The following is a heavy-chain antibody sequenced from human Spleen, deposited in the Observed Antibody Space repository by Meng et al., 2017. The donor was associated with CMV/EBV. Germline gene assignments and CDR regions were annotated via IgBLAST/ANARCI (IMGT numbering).Heavy chain of an antibody. D-gene: IGHD6-13*01. J-gene: IGHJ4*02. Sequence: SETLSLTCTVSGGSISSSSYYWGWIRQPPGKGLEWIGSINHSGSTYYNLSLKSRVTISVDTSKNQFSLKLNSVTAADTAVYYCARGSIGSPSDSWGQGALVTVSS. CDR3: ARGSIGSPSDS. CDR1: GGSISSSSYY. CDR2: INHSGST. V-gene: IGHV4-39*07.